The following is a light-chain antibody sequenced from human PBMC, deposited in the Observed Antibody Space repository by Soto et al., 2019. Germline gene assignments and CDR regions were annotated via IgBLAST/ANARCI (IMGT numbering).Light chain of an antibody. CDR1: SSDVSGYNY. CDR2: EVS. J-gene: IGLJ2*01. Sequence: QSALTQPASVSGSPGQSITISCTGTSSDVSGYNYVSWYQHHPGKAPKLMIYEVSNRPSGVSNRFSGSKSGNTASLTISGLQAEDEADYYCSSYTSGNTVIFGGGTKLTVL. CDR3: SSYTSGNTVI. V-gene: IGLV2-14*01.